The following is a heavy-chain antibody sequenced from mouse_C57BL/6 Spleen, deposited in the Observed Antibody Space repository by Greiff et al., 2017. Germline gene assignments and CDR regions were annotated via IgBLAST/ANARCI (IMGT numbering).Heavy chain of an antibody. CDR2: IWSGVST. CDR1: GFSLTRYG. V-gene: IGHV2-2*01. Sequence: VQLQQSGPGLVQHSQSLSITCTVSGFSLTRYGVHWVRQSPGKGLEWLGVIWSGVSTDYNAAFISRLSISKDNSKSQVFFKMNNLQADDTAIYYCARKHDYDGVYAMDYWGQGTSVTVSS. CDR3: ARKHDYDGVYAMDY. J-gene: IGHJ4*01. D-gene: IGHD2-4*01.